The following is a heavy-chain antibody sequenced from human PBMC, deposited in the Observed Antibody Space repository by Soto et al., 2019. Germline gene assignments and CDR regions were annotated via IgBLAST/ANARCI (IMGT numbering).Heavy chain of an antibody. Sequence: PGGSLRLSCAASGFTLSTSWMSWVRLAPGRGLEWVANVNPDESNKYHVDSVRGRFTISRDNAKNSLFLQMDSLRPEDSAVYYCGRDPGFGAIDYWGQGALVTVSS. V-gene: IGHV3-7*01. CDR3: GRDPGFGAIDY. CDR2: VNPDESNK. D-gene: IGHD3-16*01. CDR1: GFTLSTSW. J-gene: IGHJ4*02.